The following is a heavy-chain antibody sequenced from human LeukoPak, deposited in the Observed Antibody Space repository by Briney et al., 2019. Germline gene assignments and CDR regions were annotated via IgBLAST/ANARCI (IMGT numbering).Heavy chain of an antibody. Sequence: SQTLSLTCTVSGGSISSGDYYWSWIRQPPGKGLEWIGYIYYSGSTYYNPSLKSRVTISVDTSKNQFSLKLSSVTAADTAVYYCARGPITMGRGVIMPVDYWGQGTLVTVSS. V-gene: IGHV4-30-4*01. CDR1: GGSISSGDYY. J-gene: IGHJ4*02. CDR2: IYYSGST. CDR3: ARGPITMGRGVIMPVDY. D-gene: IGHD3-10*01.